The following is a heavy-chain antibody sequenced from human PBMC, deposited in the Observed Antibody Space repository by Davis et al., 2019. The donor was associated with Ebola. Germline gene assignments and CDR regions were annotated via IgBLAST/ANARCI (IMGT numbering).Heavy chain of an antibody. V-gene: IGHV3-66*01. CDR1: GFILSNYY. CDR3: ARDRGWETYDF. Sequence: GESLKISCAASGFILSNYYMSWVRQAPGKGLEWVSTIYSGGSTSYVDSVKGRFTISRDNAKNSLYLQMNSLTVEDTAIYFCARDRGWETYDFWGQGTLVVVSS. J-gene: IGHJ4*02. D-gene: IGHD3-10*01. CDR2: IYSGGST.